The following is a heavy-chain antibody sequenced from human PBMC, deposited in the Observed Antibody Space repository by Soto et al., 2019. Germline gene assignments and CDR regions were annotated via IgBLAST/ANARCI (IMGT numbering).Heavy chain of an antibody. Sequence: QVQLVQSGAEGKKPGSSVKVSCKASGGIFSTYAISWLRRAPGQGLEWMGGLIPSLGTPNYAQRFQGRVTITADASTSTAYMELSRLRSEDTAVYYCARDRDDYGSGNYYNRIDFWGQGALVTVSS. CDR1: GGIFSTYA. CDR3: ARDRDDYGSGNYYNRIDF. CDR2: LIPSLGTP. V-gene: IGHV1-69*01. J-gene: IGHJ4*02. D-gene: IGHD3-10*01.